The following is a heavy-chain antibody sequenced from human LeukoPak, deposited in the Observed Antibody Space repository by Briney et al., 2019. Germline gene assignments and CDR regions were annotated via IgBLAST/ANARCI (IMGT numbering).Heavy chain of an antibody. Sequence: GGSLRLSCAASGFTFSDYAVSWVRQAPGKGLEWVAVISYDGSNKYYADSVKGRFTISRDNSKNTLYLQMNSLRAEDTAVYYCARASREAIVGATTSDYWGQGTLVTVSS. CDR1: GFTFSDYA. CDR3: ARASREAIVGATTSDY. J-gene: IGHJ4*01. D-gene: IGHD1-26*01. CDR2: ISYDGSNK. V-gene: IGHV3-30*03.